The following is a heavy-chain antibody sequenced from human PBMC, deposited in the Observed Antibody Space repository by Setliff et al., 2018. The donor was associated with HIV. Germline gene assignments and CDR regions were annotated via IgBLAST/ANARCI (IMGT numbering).Heavy chain of an antibody. CDR1: GGSISSHN. J-gene: IGHJ3*02. CDR2: IGYSGST. Sequence: PSETLSLTCTVSGGSISSHNWGWIRQPPGRGLEWIGFIGYSGSTSYNPSLNSRVTISVDTSKNQFSLKLSSVSTADTAVYYCARWGENSGRPDWRAFDIWGQGTMVTVSS. D-gene: IGHD1-26*01. V-gene: IGHV4-59*11. CDR3: ARWGENSGRPDWRAFDI.